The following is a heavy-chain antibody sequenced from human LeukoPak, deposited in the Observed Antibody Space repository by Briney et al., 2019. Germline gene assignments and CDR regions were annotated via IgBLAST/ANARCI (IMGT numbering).Heavy chain of an antibody. J-gene: IGHJ4*02. CDR1: GGSISSSSYY. D-gene: IGHD4-11*01. Sequence: PSETLSPTCTVSGGSISSSSYYWGWIRQPPGKGLEWIGSIYYSGSTYYNPSLKSRVTISVDTSKNQFSLKLSSVTAADTAVYYCARDLIYSNFFDYWGQGTLVTVSS. CDR3: ARDLIYSNFFDY. V-gene: IGHV4-39*07. CDR2: IYYSGST.